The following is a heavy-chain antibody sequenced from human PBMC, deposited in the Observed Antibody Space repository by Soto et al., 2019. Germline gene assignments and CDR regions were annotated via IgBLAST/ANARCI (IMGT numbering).Heavy chain of an antibody. Sequence: PSETLSLTCTVSGDSISSYYWSWIRQPPGKGLEWIGFIYYSGNTNYNPSLKSRVTMSIDTSKNQFSLKLSSVTAADTAVYYCARDQGIGASGPFDYWGLGSLVTSPQ. D-gene: IGHD6-13*01. CDR2: IYYSGNT. CDR1: GDSISSYY. CDR3: ARDQGIGASGPFDY. J-gene: IGHJ4*02. V-gene: IGHV4-59*01.